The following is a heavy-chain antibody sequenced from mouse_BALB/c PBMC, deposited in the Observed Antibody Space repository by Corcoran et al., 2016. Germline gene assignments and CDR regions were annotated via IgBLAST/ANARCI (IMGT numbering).Heavy chain of an antibody. CDR1: GYTFTSYV. D-gene: IGHD2-1*01. V-gene: IGHV1S136*01. J-gene: IGHJ4*01. Sequence: EVQLKQSGPELVKPGASVKMSCKASGYTFTSYVMHWVKQKPGQGLEWIGYINPYNDGTKYNEKFKGKATLTSDKSSSTAYMELSSLTSEDSGVYYCARCTYGNYVRGAMDYWGQGTSVTVSS. CDR3: ARCTYGNYVRGAMDY. CDR2: INPYNDGT.